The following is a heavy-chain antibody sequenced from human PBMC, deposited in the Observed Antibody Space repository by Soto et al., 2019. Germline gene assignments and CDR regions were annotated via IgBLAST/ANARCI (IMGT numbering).Heavy chain of an antibody. Sequence: QVQLQESGPGLVKPSQTLSLTCSVSGASISSGGYYWNWIRQHPGKGLEWIGYIYYSGTTYYNPSLKSRVTISVDTSKNQFSLKLSSVIAADTAVYYCAASCVGCGGFNYYGMDVWGQGTTVTVSS. D-gene: IGHD2-21*01. CDR2: IYYSGTT. CDR3: AASCVGCGGFNYYGMDV. V-gene: IGHV4-31*03. CDR1: GASISSGGYY. J-gene: IGHJ6*02.